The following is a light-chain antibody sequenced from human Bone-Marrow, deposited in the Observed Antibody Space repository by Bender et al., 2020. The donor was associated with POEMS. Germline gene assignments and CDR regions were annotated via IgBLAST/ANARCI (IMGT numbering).Light chain of an antibody. V-gene: IGLV3-25*03. J-gene: IGLJ2*01. Sequence: SYELTQPHSVSVSPGQTARITCSGDALPKQYASWYQQRPGQAPLLVIYKDNQRPSGIPERFSGSSSGTTVTLTISGVQAEDEADYYCQSAHTTGVSVVFGGGTKLTVL. CDR1: ALPKQY. CDR3: QSAHTTGVSVV. CDR2: KDN.